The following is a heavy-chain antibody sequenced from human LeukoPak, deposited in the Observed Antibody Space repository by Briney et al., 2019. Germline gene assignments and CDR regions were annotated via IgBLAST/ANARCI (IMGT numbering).Heavy chain of an antibody. V-gene: IGHV1-2*02. J-gene: IGHJ4*02. CDR2: INPNSGGT. Sequence: ASVKVSCKASGYTFTGYYMHWVRQAPGQGLEWMGWINPNSGGTNYAQKFQGRVTMTRDTSISTAYMELSRLRSDDTAVYYCARTTIAAAGPTDYWGQGTLVTVSS. CDR3: ARTTIAAAGPTDY. D-gene: IGHD6-13*01. CDR1: GYTFTGYY.